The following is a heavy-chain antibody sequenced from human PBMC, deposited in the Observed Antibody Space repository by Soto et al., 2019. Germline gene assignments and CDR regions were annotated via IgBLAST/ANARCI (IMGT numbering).Heavy chain of an antibody. CDR1: GFTFSDYY. J-gene: IGHJ6*02. D-gene: IGHD2-8*01. CDR2: ISGSGSTI. V-gene: IGHV3-11*01. Sequence: LRLSCAASGFTFSDYYMTWIRQAPGTGLEWVSYISGSGSTIYYADSVKGRFTISRDNAKNSLYLQMNSLRAEDTAVYYCARDNGVGYPYYYYHYGMDVWGQGTTVTVSS. CDR3: ARDNGVGYPYYYYHYGMDV.